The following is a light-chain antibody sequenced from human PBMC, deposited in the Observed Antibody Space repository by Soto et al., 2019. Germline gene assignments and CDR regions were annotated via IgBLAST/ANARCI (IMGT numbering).Light chain of an antibody. Sequence: EIVLTQSPATLSLSPGERATLSCRASQSVSSYLAWYQQKPGQAPRLLIYDASNRATGIPARFSGSGSGTDFTLTISSLEPEDFAVYYYQQRNNWPLFTFGPGTKVDIK. CDR1: QSVSSY. J-gene: IGKJ3*01. CDR3: QQRNNWPLFT. CDR2: DAS. V-gene: IGKV3-11*01.